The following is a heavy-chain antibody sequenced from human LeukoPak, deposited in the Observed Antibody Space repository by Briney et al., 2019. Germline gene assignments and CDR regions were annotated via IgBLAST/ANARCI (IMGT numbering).Heavy chain of an antibody. CDR1: VGTFSSYA. J-gene: IGHJ5*02. V-gene: IGHV1-69*13. D-gene: IGHD3-9*01. Sequence: SVKVSCTASVGTFSSYAISWVRQAPGQGLEWMGGIIPIFGTANYAQKFQGRVTITADESTSTAYMELSSLRSEDTAVYYCARDRDDILTGSVWFDPWGQGTLVTVSS. CDR2: IIPIFGTA. CDR3: ARDRDDILTGSVWFDP.